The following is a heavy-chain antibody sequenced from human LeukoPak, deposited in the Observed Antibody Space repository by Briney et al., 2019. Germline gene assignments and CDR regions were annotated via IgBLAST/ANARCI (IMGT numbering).Heavy chain of an antibody. CDR3: AREIRVVRSAYNFINWFDP. CDR1: GGTFSSYA. J-gene: IGHJ5*02. CDR2: IIPILGIA. Sequence: GASVKVSCKASGGTFSSYAISWVRQAPGQGLEWMGRIIPILGIANYAQKFQGRVTITADKSTSTAYMELSSLRSEDTAVYYCAREIRVVRSAYNFINWFDPWGQGTLVTVSS. D-gene: IGHD2-8*02. V-gene: IGHV1-69*04.